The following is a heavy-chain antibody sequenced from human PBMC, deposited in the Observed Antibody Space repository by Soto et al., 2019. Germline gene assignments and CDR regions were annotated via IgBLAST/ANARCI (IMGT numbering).Heavy chain of an antibody. Sequence: GGSLRLSCAASGSTFSSYAMSWVRQAPGKGLECVSAISGSGGSTYDADSVTRRFTISRDNSKNPLSLHLNSLRAEDTAVYHCAKGPYQTLWGQGPLVTVSS. CDR3: AKGPYQTL. J-gene: IGHJ4*02. CDR1: GSTFSSYA. CDR2: ISGSGGST. V-gene: IGHV3-23*01.